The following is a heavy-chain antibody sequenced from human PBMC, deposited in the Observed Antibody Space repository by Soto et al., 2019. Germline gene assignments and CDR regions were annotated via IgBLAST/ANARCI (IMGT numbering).Heavy chain of an antibody. V-gene: IGHV1-2*04. CDR1: GYTFTGYY. Sequence: ASVKVSCKASGYTFTGYYMHWVRQAPGQGLEWMGWINPNSGGTNYAQKFQGWVTMTRDTSISTAYMELSRLRSGDTAVYYCARDRGSSWYYYFDYWGQGTLVTVSS. D-gene: IGHD6-13*01. CDR3: ARDRGSSWYYYFDY. CDR2: INPNSGGT. J-gene: IGHJ4*02.